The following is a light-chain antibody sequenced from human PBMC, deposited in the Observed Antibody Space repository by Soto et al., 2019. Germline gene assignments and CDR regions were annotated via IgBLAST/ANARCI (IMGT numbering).Light chain of an antibody. V-gene: IGKV1-5*03. CDR3: QQYNSPYT. CDR2: KAS. Sequence: DIQMTQSPSTLSASVGDRLTITCRASQTISSWLAWYQQKPGKAPKLLIYKASSLESGVPSRFSGSGSGTEFTLTISSLQPDDFATYYCQQYNSPYTFGQGTKLEIK. J-gene: IGKJ2*01. CDR1: QTISSW.